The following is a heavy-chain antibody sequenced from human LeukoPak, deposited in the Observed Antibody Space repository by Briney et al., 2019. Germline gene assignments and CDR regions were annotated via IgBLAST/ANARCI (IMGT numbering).Heavy chain of an antibody. Sequence: GRSLRLSCAASGFTFSSYGMHWVRQAPGKGLEWVAVIWYDGSNKYYADSVKGRFTISRDNSKNTLYLQMNSLRAEDTAVYYCASLASTMSRGNYYYGMDVWGQGTLVTVSS. CDR1: GFTFSSYG. V-gene: IGHV3-33*01. D-gene: IGHD3-10*02. J-gene: IGHJ6*02. CDR3: ASLASTMSRGNYYYGMDV. CDR2: IWYDGSNK.